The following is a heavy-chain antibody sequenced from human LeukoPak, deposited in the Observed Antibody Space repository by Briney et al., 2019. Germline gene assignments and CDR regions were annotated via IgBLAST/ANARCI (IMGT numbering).Heavy chain of an antibody. Sequence: SETLSLTCTVSGGSISSYYWNWLRQPPEKGLEWIGYIYYSGSTNYNPSLKSRVTISVDTSKNQFSLKLRSVTAADTAVSSCTGVGTSYYYASSGRGSNAFDIWGQGTMVTVSS. CDR3: TGVGTSYYYASSGRGSNAFDI. J-gene: IGHJ3*02. CDR2: IYYSGST. CDR1: GGSISSYY. V-gene: IGHV4-59*01. D-gene: IGHD3-22*01.